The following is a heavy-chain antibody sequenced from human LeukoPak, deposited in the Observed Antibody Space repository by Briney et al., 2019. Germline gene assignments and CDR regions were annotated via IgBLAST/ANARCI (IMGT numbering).Heavy chain of an antibody. D-gene: IGHD1-26*01. CDR1: GFTVSSNY. Sequence: GGSLRLSCAASGFTVSSNYMSWVRQAPGKGLEWVSVIYSGGTTYYVDSVKGRFTISRGNSKNTLYLQINSLRAEDAAVYYCARESGSYSAFDYWGQGTLATVSS. CDR3: ARESGSYSAFDY. J-gene: IGHJ4*02. V-gene: IGHV3-66*02. CDR2: IYSGGTT.